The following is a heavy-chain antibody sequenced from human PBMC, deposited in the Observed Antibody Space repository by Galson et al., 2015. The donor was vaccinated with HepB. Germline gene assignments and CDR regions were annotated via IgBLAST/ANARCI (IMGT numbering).Heavy chain of an antibody. V-gene: IGHV1-69*13. CDR3: ASSSSGWYGEFDY. J-gene: IGHJ4*02. CDR1: GGTFSSYA. Sequence: SVKVSCKASGGTFSSYAISWVRQAPGQGLEWMGGIIPIFGTANYAQKFQGRVTITADESTSTAYMELSSLRSEDTAVYYCASSSSGWYGEFDYWGQGTLVTVSS. CDR2: IIPIFGTA. D-gene: IGHD6-19*01.